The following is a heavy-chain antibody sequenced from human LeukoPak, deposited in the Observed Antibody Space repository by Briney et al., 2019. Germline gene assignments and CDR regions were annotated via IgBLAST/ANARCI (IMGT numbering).Heavy chain of an antibody. Sequence: GGSLRLSCAASGFTFSSYSMNWVRQAPGKGLEWVSSICSSSSYIYYADSVKGRFTISRDNAKNSLYLQMNSLRDEDTAVYYCARAGANYFDYWGQGALVTVSS. CDR3: ARAGANYFDY. CDR1: GFTFSSYS. D-gene: IGHD1-26*01. CDR2: ICSSSSYI. V-gene: IGHV3-21*01. J-gene: IGHJ4*02.